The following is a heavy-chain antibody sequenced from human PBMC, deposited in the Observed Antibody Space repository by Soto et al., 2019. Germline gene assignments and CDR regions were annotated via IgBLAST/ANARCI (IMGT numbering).Heavy chain of an antibody. V-gene: IGHV4-39*02. CDR1: GGSISSSSYY. D-gene: IGHD1-1*01. CDR2: IYHNGIT. CDR3: ACGNSDSDFDY. J-gene: IGHJ4*02. Sequence: PSETLSLTCTVSGGSISSSSYYWGWIRQPPGKGLEWIGRIYHNGITNYNPSLESRVTISVDTSDNHFSLKLNYVTAADTAVYFCACGNSDSDFDYWGQGALVTVSS.